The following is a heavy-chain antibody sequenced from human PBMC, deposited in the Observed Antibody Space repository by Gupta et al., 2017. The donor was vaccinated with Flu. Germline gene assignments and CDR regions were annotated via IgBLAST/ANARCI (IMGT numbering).Heavy chain of an antibody. J-gene: IGHJ5*02. V-gene: IGHV1-46*03. CDR1: TTYY. D-gene: IGHD4-17*01. CDR2: ITPSGGST. Sequence: TTYYIHGVRQAPGQGLEWMGTITPSGGSTSDAQSVHARLTMNRDTSATKVYMELSSLRSEETDVYYCTRGPPTKVACDLDPCGQGTLVTVSS. CDR3: TRGPPTKVACDLDP.